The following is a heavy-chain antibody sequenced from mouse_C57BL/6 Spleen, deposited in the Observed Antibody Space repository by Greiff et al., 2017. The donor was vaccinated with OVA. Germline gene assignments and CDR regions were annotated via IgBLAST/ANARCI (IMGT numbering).Heavy chain of an antibody. Sequence: DVMLVESGGGLVKPGGSLKLSCAASGFTFSSYAMSWVRQTPEKRLEWVATISDGGSYTYYPDNVKGRFTISRDNAKNNLYLQMSHLKSEDTAMYYCARDGYSNYLDAMDYWGQGTSVTVSS. V-gene: IGHV5-4*01. D-gene: IGHD2-5*01. CDR1: GFTFSSYA. CDR2: ISDGGSYT. CDR3: ARDGYSNYLDAMDY. J-gene: IGHJ4*01.